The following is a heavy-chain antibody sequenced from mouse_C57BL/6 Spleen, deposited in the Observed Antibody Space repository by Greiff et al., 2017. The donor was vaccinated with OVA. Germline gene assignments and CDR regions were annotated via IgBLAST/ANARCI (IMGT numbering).Heavy chain of an antibody. V-gene: IGHV1-4*01. Sequence: VKLMESGAELARPGASVKMSCKASGYTFTSYTMHWVKQRPGQGLEWIGYINPSSGYTKYNQKFKDKATLTADKSSSTAYMQLSSLTSEDSAVYYCARRGDGNYCDYWGQGTTLTVSS. J-gene: IGHJ2*01. CDR2: INPSSGYT. CDR3: ARRGDGNYCDY. D-gene: IGHD2-1*01. CDR1: GYTFTSYT.